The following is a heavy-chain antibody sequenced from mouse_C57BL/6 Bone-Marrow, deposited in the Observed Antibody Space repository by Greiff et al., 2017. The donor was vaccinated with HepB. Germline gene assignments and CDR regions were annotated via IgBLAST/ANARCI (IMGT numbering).Heavy chain of an antibody. CDR1: GYAFTNYL. V-gene: IGHV1-54*01. D-gene: IGHD1-1*01. CDR2: INPGSGGT. CDR3: ARQNPYYYGSSHYFDY. Sequence: QVQLQQSGAELVRPGTSVKVSCKASGYAFTNYLIEWVKQRPGQGLEWIGVINPGSGGTNYNEKFKGKATLTADKSSSTAYMQLSSLTSEDSAVYFCARQNPYYYGSSHYFDYWGQGTTLTVSS. J-gene: IGHJ2*01.